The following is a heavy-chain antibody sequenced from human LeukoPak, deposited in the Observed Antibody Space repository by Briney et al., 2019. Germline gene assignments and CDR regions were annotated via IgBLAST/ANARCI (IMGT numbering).Heavy chain of an antibody. V-gene: IGHV4-59*01. CDR3: ARGHLGLSP. D-gene: IGHD3-10*01. CDR2: FHNSRTT. CDR1: GGSISGYS. Sequence: SETLSLTSTVSGGSISGYSWTWIRQPPGQGLEWIGYFHNSRTTSYNPSLTGRVIISVDTAMDQISLKLNSVTAADTAVYYCARGHLGLSPWGQGTLVTVSS. J-gene: IGHJ5*02.